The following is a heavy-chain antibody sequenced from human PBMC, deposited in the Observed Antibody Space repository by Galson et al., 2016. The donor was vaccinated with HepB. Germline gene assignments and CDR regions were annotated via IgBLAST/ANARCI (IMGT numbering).Heavy chain of an antibody. CDR2: ISGSGGST. Sequence: CAASGFTFSSYALSWVRQAPGEGLEWVSAISGSGGSTYYADSVKGRFTISRDNSKNTLYLQMNSLRAEDTAVYYCAKDLGFLEWLFFDSYYYYGMDVWGQGTTVTVSS. CDR1: GFTFSSYA. D-gene: IGHD3-3*01. V-gene: IGHV3-23*01. J-gene: IGHJ6*02. CDR3: AKDLGFLEWLFFDSYYYYGMDV.